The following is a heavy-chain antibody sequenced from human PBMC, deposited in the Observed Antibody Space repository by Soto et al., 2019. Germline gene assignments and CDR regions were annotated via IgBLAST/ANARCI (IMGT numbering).Heavy chain of an antibody. V-gene: IGHV1-8*01. CDR2: MTPKRDTP. CDR1: GYDFNIYD. Sequence: QVHLVQSGAEVKKPGASVKVSSTASGYDFNIYDIHWVRQSTGQGLEWMGWMTPKRDTPGYAPKFQGRFTMTRDTSRSAVYMELSSLGSEDTAMYFCPRGGHGFWSGETYYYAMDVWGQGTTVTVSS. CDR3: PRGGHGFWSGETYYYAMDV. J-gene: IGHJ6*02. D-gene: IGHD3-3*01.